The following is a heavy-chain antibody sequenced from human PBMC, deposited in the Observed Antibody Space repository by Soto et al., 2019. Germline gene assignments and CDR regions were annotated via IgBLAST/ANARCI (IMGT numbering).Heavy chain of an antibody. V-gene: IGHV3-20*04. CDR1: GFTFDDYG. CDR3: ARERWFGEIVPMGYYYYGMDV. CDR2: INWNGGST. Sequence: PGGSLRLSCAASGFTFDDYGMSWVRQAPGKGLEWVSGINWNGGSTGYADSVKGRFTISRDNAKNSLYLQVNSLRAEDTALYYCARERWFGEIVPMGYYYYGMDVWGQGTTVTVSS. J-gene: IGHJ6*02. D-gene: IGHD3-10*01.